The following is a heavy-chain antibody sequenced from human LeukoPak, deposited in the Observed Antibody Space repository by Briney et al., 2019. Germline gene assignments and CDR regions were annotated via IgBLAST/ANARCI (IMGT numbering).Heavy chain of an antibody. CDR1: GFTFSSYA. CDR3: ARGVGYDILTGSMDV. J-gene: IGHJ6*02. Sequence: GRSLRLSCAASGFTFSSYAMHWVRQAPGKGLEWVAVISYDGSNKYYADSVKGRFTISRDNSKNTLYPQMNSLRAEDTAVYYCARGVGYDILTGSMDVWGQGTTVTVSS. CDR2: ISYDGSNK. V-gene: IGHV3-30-3*01. D-gene: IGHD3-9*01.